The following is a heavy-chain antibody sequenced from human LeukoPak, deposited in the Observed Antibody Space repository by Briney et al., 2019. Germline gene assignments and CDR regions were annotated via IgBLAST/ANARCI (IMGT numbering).Heavy chain of an antibody. D-gene: IGHD3-10*01. CDR2: IRFDGTTE. V-gene: IGHV3-30*02. CDR3: ARDHHGTGSYFEY. CDR1: GFTLTDYN. Sequence: PGGSLGLSCGASGFTLTDYNMHWVRQAPGKGLEYVAFIRFDGTTEYYTDSVKGRFTMSRDKSKNTLYLQMNSLRVDDTAVYYCARDHHGTGSYFEYWGQGILVTVSS. J-gene: IGHJ4*02.